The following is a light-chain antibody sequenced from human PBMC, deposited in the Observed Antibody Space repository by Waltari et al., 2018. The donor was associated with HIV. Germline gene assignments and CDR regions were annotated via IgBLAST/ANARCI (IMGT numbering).Light chain of an antibody. Sequence: QSALTQPASVSGSPGQSLTISCTGTRSDVGGYNFVYWYQQHPGKAPKLMIYDVSNRPTGVSNRFSGSKSGNTASLTISGLQAEDEADYYCSSYTSSSTRVVFGGGTKLTVL. CDR1: RSDVGGYNF. CDR2: DVS. J-gene: IGLJ2*01. CDR3: SSYTSSSTRVV. V-gene: IGLV2-14*01.